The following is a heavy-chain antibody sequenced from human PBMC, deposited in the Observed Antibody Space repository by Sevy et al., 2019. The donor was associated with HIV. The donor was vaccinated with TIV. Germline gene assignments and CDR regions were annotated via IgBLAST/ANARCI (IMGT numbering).Heavy chain of an antibody. D-gene: IGHD3-22*01. CDR3: AKEGLITRNRWRIDS. V-gene: IGHV3-23*01. Sequence: GGSLRLSCAASGFTFPTYAMSWVRQAPGKGLEWVSTISGSGGTTHYADSVKGRFTVYRDNFKITLFLQMNSLRVEDTAVYYCAKEGLITRNRWRIDSWGQGTLVTVSS. CDR1: GFTFPTYA. CDR2: ISGSGGTT. J-gene: IGHJ4*02.